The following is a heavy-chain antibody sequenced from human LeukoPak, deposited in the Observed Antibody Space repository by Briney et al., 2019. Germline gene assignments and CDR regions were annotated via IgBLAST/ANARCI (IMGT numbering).Heavy chain of an antibody. CDR2: IYYSGST. CDR3: ASPRAGYSSSWYVY. J-gene: IGHJ4*02. D-gene: IGHD6-13*01. V-gene: IGHV4-59*01. Sequence: ASETLSLTCTVSGGSISSYYWSWIRQPPGKGLEWIGYIYYSGSTNYNPSLKSRVTISVDTSKNQFSLKLSSVTAADTAVYYCASPRAGYSSSWYVYWGQGTLVTVSS. CDR1: GGSISSYY.